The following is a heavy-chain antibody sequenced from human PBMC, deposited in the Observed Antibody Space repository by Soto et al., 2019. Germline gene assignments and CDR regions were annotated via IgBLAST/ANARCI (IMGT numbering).Heavy chain of an antibody. CDR2: IYHSGST. V-gene: IGHV4-30-2*01. CDR1: GGSISSGGYS. J-gene: IGHJ4*02. Sequence: SETLSLTCAVSGGSISSGGYSWSWIRQPPGKGLEWIGYIYHSGSTYYNPSLKSRVTISVDKSKNQFSLKLSSVTAADTAVYYCAGGIAARPLGYWGQGTLVTVSS. D-gene: IGHD6-6*01. CDR3: AGGIAARPLGY.